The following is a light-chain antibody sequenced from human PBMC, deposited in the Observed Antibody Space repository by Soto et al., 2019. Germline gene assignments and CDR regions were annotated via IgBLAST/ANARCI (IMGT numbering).Light chain of an antibody. CDR1: SSDVGGYNY. J-gene: IGLJ1*01. V-gene: IGLV2-14*01. Sequence: QSALTQPASVSGSPGQSITISCTATSSDVGGYNYVSWYQQHSGKAPKLMIYDVSNRPSGVSNRFSGSKSGNTASLTISGLQAEDEADYYCGSYASSSTLYVFGTGTKVTVL. CDR3: GSYASSSTLYV. CDR2: DVS.